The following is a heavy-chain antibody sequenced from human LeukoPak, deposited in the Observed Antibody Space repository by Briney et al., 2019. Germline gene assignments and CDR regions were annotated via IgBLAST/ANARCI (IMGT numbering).Heavy chain of an antibody. V-gene: IGHV5-51*01. CDR2: IYPGDSDT. CDR3: AKASPRAEFFQC. J-gene: IGHJ1*01. CDR1: GYSFATYW. Sequence: GESLKISCKGSGYSFATYWIGWVRQMPGKGLEWMGIIYPGDSDTRYSPSFQGQVTISVDKSISTAYLQWSSLKASDSAMYYCAKASPRAEFFQCWGQGTLVTVSS.